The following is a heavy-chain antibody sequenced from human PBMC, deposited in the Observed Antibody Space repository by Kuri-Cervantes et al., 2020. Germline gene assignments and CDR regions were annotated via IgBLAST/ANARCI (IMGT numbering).Heavy chain of an antibody. CDR2: IYYSGST. Sequence: SETLSLTCTVSGGSISSGGYYWSWIRQHPGKGLEWIGYIYYSGSTYYNPSLKSRVTISVDTSKNQFSLKLSSVTAADTAVYYCARVSIAVAGVIDYWGQGTLVTVSS. J-gene: IGHJ4*02. D-gene: IGHD6-19*01. V-gene: IGHV4-31*03. CDR3: ARVSIAVAGVIDY. CDR1: GGSISSGGYY.